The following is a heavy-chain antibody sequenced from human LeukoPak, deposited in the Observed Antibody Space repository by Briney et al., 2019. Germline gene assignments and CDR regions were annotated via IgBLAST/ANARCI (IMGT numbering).Heavy chain of an antibody. D-gene: IGHD6-13*01. CDR1: GGSISSYY. Sequence: SETLSLTCTVSGGSISSYYWSWLRQPPGKGLEWIGYIYTSGSTNYNPSLKSRVTISVDTSKNQFSLKLSSVTAADTAVYYCASSIAAAGTWNWFDPWGQGTLVTVSS. CDR2: IYTSGST. V-gene: IGHV4-4*09. CDR3: ASSIAAAGTWNWFDP. J-gene: IGHJ5*02.